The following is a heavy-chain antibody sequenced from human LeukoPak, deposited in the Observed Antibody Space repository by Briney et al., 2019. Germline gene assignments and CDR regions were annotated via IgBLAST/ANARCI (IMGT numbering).Heavy chain of an antibody. Sequence: PSETLSLTCTVSGVSISSEYYSWIRQPPGKGLEWIGYIYYSGSTNYNPSLKSRVTISVDTSKNQFSLKLSSVTAADTAVYYCASSDCSGGSCYGMDVWGQGTTVTVSS. J-gene: IGHJ6*02. D-gene: IGHD2-15*01. CDR2: IYYSGST. CDR3: ASSDCSGGSCYGMDV. V-gene: IGHV4-59*08. CDR1: GVSISSEY.